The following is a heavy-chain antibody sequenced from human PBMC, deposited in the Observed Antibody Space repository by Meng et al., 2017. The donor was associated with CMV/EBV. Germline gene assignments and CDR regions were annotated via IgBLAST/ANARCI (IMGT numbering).Heavy chain of an antibody. Sequence: GESLKISCAASGFTFSSYAMHWVRQAPGKGLEWVAVISYDGSNKYYADSVKGRFTISRDNSKDTLYLQMNSLRAEDTDGYYCARGPSMQGGGEVVVDYWGQGTLVTVSS. CDR1: GFTFSSYA. CDR3: ARGPSMQGGGEVVVDY. D-gene: IGHD2-2*01. J-gene: IGHJ4*02. V-gene: IGHV3-30-3*01. CDR2: ISYDGSNK.